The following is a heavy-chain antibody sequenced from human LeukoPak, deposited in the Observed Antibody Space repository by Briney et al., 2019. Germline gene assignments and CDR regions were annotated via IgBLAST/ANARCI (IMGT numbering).Heavy chain of an antibody. CDR2: IRYDGSNK. Sequence: GGSLRLSCAASGFTFSSYGMHWVRQAPGKGLEWVAFIRYDGSNKYYADSVKGRFTISRDNSKNALYSQVNSLRAEDTAVYYCAKGRGSGWSLFDYWGQGTLVSVSS. CDR1: GFTFSSYG. V-gene: IGHV3-30*02. J-gene: IGHJ4*02. D-gene: IGHD6-19*01. CDR3: AKGRGSGWSLFDY.